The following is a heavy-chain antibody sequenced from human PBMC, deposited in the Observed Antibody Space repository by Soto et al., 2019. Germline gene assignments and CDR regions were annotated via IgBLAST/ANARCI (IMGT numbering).Heavy chain of an antibody. J-gene: IGHJ4*02. Sequence: PSETLSLTCAVSGGSISSSNWWSWGRQPPGKGLEWIGEIYHTGSTNYNPSLKSRVTISVDKSKNQFSLKLSSVTAADTAVYYCARVNIAVAGPFDYWGQGTLVTVSS. V-gene: IGHV4-4*02. CDR2: IYHTGST. CDR1: GGSISSSNW. D-gene: IGHD6-19*01. CDR3: ARVNIAVAGPFDY.